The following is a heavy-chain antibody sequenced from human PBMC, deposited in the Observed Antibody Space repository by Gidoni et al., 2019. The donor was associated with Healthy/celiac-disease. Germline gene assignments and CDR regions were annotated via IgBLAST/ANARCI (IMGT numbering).Heavy chain of an antibody. J-gene: IGHJ6*02. D-gene: IGHD2-15*01. CDR1: GYTFTSYY. V-gene: IGHV1-46*01. CDR3: ARDFLTVVVAAKRRLGMDV. Sequence: QVQLVQSGAEVKKPGASVKVSCKASGYTFTSYYMHWVRQAPGQGLEWMGIINPSGGSTSYAQKFQGRVTMTRDTSTSTVYMELSSLRSEDTAVYYCARDFLTVVVAAKRRLGMDVWGQGTTVTVSS. CDR2: INPSGGST.